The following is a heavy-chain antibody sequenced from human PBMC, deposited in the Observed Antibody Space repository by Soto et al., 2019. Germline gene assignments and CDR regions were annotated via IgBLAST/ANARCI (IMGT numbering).Heavy chain of an antibody. J-gene: IGHJ6*02. D-gene: IGHD6-6*01. CDR1: GFTFDDYA. CDR3: AKAERQLASYYYYGMDV. Sequence: GGSLRLSCAASGFTFDDYAIHWVRQAPGKGLEWVSGISWNSGSIGYADSVKGRFTISRDNAKNSLYLQMNSLRAEDTALYYCAKAERQLASYYYYGMDVWGQGTTVTVSS. CDR2: ISWNSGSI. V-gene: IGHV3-9*01.